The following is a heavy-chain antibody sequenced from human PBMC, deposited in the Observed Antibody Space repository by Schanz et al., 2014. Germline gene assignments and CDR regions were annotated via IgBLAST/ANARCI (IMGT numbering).Heavy chain of an antibody. CDR1: GYTFTSHG. V-gene: IGHV1-69*04. CDR3: ARDRLECGAECYSVEVFEI. D-gene: IGHD2-21*01. Sequence: QVQLVQSGAEVKKPGASVKVSCKASGYTFTSHGISWVRQAPGQGLEWMGRIIPILGIANYAQKFQGRVTITADKSTSTAYMDVSSLRSEDTAVYYCARDRLECGAECYSVEVFEIWGQGTLVTVSS. J-gene: IGHJ4*02. CDR2: IIPILGIA.